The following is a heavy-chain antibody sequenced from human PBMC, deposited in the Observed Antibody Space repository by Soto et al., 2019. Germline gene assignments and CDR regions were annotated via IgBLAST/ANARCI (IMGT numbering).Heavy chain of an antibody. V-gene: IGHV3-66*01. J-gene: IGHJ4*02. Sequence: EVQLVESGGGLVQPGGSLRRSCAASGLTVSSNYMSWVRQAPGKGLEWVSVIYSGGSTYYADSVKGRFTISRDNSKNTLYLQMNSLRAEDTAVYYCARGLYSGWHYFDYWGQGTLVTVSS. CDR1: GLTVSSNY. D-gene: IGHD5-12*01. CDR2: IYSGGST. CDR3: ARGLYSGWHYFDY.